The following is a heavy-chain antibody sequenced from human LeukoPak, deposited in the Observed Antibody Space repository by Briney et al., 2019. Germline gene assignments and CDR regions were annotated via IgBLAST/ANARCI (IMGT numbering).Heavy chain of an antibody. V-gene: IGHV3-7*03. Sequence: PGGSLRLSCAASGFTFSSYWMTWVRQAPGKGLEWVANIKRDGSGKHYVDSVKGRFTISRDNAKNSMFLQMNSLRAEDTAVYYCASLLVAGAASVDYWGQGTLVTVSS. D-gene: IGHD6-19*01. J-gene: IGHJ4*02. CDR3: ASLLVAGAASVDY. CDR2: IKRDGSGK. CDR1: GFTFSSYW.